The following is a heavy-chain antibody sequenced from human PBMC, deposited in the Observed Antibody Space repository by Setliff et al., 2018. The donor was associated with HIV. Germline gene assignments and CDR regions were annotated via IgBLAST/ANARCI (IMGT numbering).Heavy chain of an antibody. J-gene: IGHJ3*02. V-gene: IGHV1-8*01. Sequence: ASVKVSCKASGYTFTSYDINWVRQATGQGLEWMGWMNPNSGYTGYALKFQGRVTMTRNTSTSTAYMELSSLRSEDTAVYYCARDQTGVAAAAFGGGSAWSDEGFDIWGQGTMVTVSS. CDR2: MNPNSGYT. D-gene: IGHD6-13*01. CDR1: GYTFTSYD. CDR3: ARDQTGVAAAAFGGGSAWSDEGFDI.